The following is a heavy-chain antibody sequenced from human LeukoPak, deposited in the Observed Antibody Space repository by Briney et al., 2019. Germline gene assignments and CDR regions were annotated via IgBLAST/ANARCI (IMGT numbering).Heavy chain of an antibody. Sequence: PSETLSLTCTISGYSISSGYYWGWIRQPPGKGLEWIGSIYHSGNTYYNPSLKSRVTISVDTSKNQFSLKLSSVTAADTAVYYCSRNGGSARIIDYWGQGTLVTVSS. D-gene: IGHD2-15*01. CDR3: SRNGGSARIIDY. V-gene: IGHV4-38-2*02. CDR1: GYSISSGYY. J-gene: IGHJ4*02. CDR2: IYHSGNT.